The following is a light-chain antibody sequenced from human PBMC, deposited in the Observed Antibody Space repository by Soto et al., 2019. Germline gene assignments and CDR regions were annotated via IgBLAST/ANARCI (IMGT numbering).Light chain of an antibody. J-gene: IGLJ2*01. CDR1: SGHSSYA. CDR2: LNSDGSH. V-gene: IGLV4-69*01. CDR3: QTWGTGIQV. Sequence: QSVLTQSPSASASLGASVKLTCTLSSGHSSYAIAWHQQQPEKGPRYLMKLNSDGSHSKGDGIPDRFSGSSSGAERYLTISSLQSEDEAEYYCQTWGTGIQVFGGGTKVTV.